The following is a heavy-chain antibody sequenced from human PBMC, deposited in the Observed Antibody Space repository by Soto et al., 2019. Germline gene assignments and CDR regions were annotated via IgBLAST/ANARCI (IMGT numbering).Heavy chain of an antibody. J-gene: IGHJ6*02. CDR3: AGGRGDSSSWYSGYYYYYGMDV. D-gene: IGHD6-13*01. V-gene: IGHV1-69*06. Sequence: VASVKVSCKASGGTFSSYAISWVRQAPGQGLEWMGGIIPIFGTANYAQKFQGRVTITADKSTSTAYMELSSLRSEDTAVYYCAGGRGDSSSWYSGYYYYYGMDVWGQGTTVTVSS. CDR2: IIPIFGTA. CDR1: GGTFSSYA.